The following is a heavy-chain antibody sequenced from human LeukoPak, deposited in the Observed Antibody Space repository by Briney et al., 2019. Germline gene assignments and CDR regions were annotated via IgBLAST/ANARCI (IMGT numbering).Heavy chain of an antibody. V-gene: IGHV3-30*02. J-gene: IGHJ4*02. CDR3: AKGQTRITMIVVVQEDAYFDY. D-gene: IGHD3-22*01. Sequence: GGSLRLSCAASGFAFSSYGMHWVRQAPGKGLEWVAFIHYDGTNNYYAGSVQGRFTISRDNSKNTLSLQMNSLRAEDTAVYYCAKGQTRITMIVVVQEDAYFDYWGQGTLVTVSS. CDR1: GFAFSSYG. CDR2: IHYDGTNN.